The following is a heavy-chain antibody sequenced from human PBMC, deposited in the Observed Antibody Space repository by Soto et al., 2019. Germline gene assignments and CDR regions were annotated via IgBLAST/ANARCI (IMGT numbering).Heavy chain of an antibody. CDR3: ARVKVPAAILGAFGL. CDR1: GYTFSTYG. V-gene: IGHV1-18*01. CDR2: INPLKGDT. D-gene: IGHD2-2*02. J-gene: IGHJ3*01. Sequence: QAPLVQSGGEMKKPGASVKVSCKASGYTFSTYGITWVRQAPGQGLDWMGWINPLKGDTKSAANFQDRVTMTTDTSTRTAYMELRSLRSDDTAVYYCARVKVPAAILGAFGLWGQGTLVTVSS.